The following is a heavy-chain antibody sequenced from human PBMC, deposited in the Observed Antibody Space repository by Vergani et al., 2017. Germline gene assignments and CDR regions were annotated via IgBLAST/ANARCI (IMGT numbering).Heavy chain of an antibody. V-gene: IGHV3-30*03. Sequence: VQLLESGGGVVQPGRSLRLSCVVSGFTSSYYGMHWVRQAPGKGLEWVAVISYDGTQKYYADSVKGRFTISRDNSKSTLYLQMNSLRTEDTAVYYCATKSXGTPGCQIGYFREWGQGTLVTVSS. CDR2: ISYDGTQK. CDR3: ATKSXGTPGCQIGYFRE. D-gene: IGHD1-1*01. CDR1: GFTSSYYG. J-gene: IGHJ1*01.